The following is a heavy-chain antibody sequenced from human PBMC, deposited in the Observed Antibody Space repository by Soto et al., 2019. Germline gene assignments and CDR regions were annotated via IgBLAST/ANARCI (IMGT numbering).Heavy chain of an antibody. J-gene: IGHJ5*02. D-gene: IGHD3-3*01. CDR1: GYSFGIFG. V-gene: IGHV1-18*04. CDR3: ARDPHDYWSTYFFHP. CDR2: ISPYNGKT. Sequence: QVQLVQSGGEVKKPGASVKVSCKASGYSFGIFGMNWVRQSPGLGLEWMGWISPYNGKTEIAEKFQGRVSMAMDTSTSTAYREVRSLRSEDTAVYFCARDPHDYWSTYFFHPWGQGTLVTVSS.